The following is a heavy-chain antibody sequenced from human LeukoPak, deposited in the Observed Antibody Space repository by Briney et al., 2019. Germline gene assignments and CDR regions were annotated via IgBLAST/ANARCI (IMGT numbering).Heavy chain of an antibody. CDR3: TVPRIVGATPGLYYGMDV. D-gene: IGHD1-26*01. Sequence: GGSLRLSCAASGFTFSSYSMNWVRQAPGKGLEWVSSISSSSSYIYYADSAKGRFTISRDNAKNSLYLQMNSLRAEDTAVYYCTVPRIVGATPGLYYGMDVWGQGTTVTVSS. V-gene: IGHV3-21*01. CDR2: ISSSSSYI. J-gene: IGHJ6*02. CDR1: GFTFSSYS.